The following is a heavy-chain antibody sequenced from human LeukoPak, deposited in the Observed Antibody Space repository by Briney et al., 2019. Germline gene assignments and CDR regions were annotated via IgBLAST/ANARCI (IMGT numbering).Heavy chain of an antibody. Sequence: GRCLRLSWVPSSSSFTSHWMHWVSQAPREWLAWVSCLNSDGSSRTYADYVRGRFTISRDNAKNTLYLEMNSLRAEETAVYYCATGNYYAFDIWGQGTMVTVSS. D-gene: IGHD1-7*01. CDR2: LNSDGSSR. J-gene: IGHJ3*02. V-gene: IGHV3-74*03. CDR3: ATGNYYAFDI. CDR1: SSSFTSHW.